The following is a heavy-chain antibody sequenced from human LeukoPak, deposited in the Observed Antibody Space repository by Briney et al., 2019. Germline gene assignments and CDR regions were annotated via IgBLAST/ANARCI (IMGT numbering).Heavy chain of an antibody. Sequence: GGSLRLSCAASGFILSSYSMNWVRQAPGKGLEWVSSISSSSSYRYYADSVKGRFTISRDNAKNSLYLQMNSLRAEDTAVYYCAREGYSPRDGYNFNFDYWGQGTLVTVSS. CDR3: AREGYSPRDGYNFNFDY. CDR1: GFILSSYS. J-gene: IGHJ4*02. V-gene: IGHV3-21*01. CDR2: ISSSSSYR. D-gene: IGHD5-24*01.